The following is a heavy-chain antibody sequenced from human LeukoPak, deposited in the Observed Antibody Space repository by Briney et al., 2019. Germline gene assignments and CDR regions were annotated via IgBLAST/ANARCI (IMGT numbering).Heavy chain of an antibody. CDR2: ISGSGGST. J-gene: IGHJ4*02. D-gene: IGHD3-22*01. V-gene: IGHV3-23*01. CDR3: ARAAYDSSGYLTL. Sequence: GPLRLSCAASGFTFSSYAMSWVRQAPGKGLEWVSAISGSGGSTYYADSVKGRFTISRDNSKNTLYLQMNSLRAEDTAVYRCARAAYDSSGYLTLWGQGTLVTVSS. CDR1: GFTFSSYA.